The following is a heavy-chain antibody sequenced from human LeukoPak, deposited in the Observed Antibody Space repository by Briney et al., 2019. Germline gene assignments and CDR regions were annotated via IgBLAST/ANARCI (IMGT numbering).Heavy chain of an antibody. D-gene: IGHD3-16*01. J-gene: IGHJ4*02. CDR1: GFTFSSYW. CDR2: IKQDGSEK. CDR3: ARDWGYDYVWGSYDYFDY. V-gene: IGHV3-7*03. Sequence: GGSLRLSCAASGFTFSSYWMSWVRQAPGKGLGWVANIKQDGSEKYYVDSVKGRFTISRDNAKNSLYLQMNSLRAEDTAVYYCARDWGYDYVWGSYDYFDYWGQGTLVTVSS.